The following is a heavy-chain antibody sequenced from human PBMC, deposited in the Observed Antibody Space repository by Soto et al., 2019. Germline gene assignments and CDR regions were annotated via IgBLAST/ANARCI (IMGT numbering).Heavy chain of an antibody. CDR3: ARGKGMEENYYYGLDI. CDR1: GYAFSTHA. J-gene: IGHJ6*02. D-gene: IGHD1-1*01. V-gene: IGHV1-3*01. CDR2: INGGTGQT. Sequence: ASVKVSCKASGYAFSTHAMHWVGQAPGQSLEWRGWINGGTGQTKHSHKFQDRVTITRDTSASTAYMELSSLRSEDTAVYYCARGKGMEENYYYGLDIWGQGTTVTVSS.